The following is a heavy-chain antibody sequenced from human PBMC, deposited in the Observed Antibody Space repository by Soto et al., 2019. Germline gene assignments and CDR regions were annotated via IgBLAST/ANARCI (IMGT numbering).Heavy chain of an antibody. D-gene: IGHD3-3*01. CDR3: ARGGSYDFWSGAGYYYYYGMDV. Sequence: VKVSCKASGGTFSSYAISWVRQAPGQGLEWMGGIIPIFGTANYAQKFQGRVTITADESTSTAYMELSSLRSEDTAVYYCARGGSYDFWSGAGYYYYYGMDVWGQGTTVTVSS. CDR2: IIPIFGTA. CDR1: GGTFSSYA. V-gene: IGHV1-69*01. J-gene: IGHJ6*02.